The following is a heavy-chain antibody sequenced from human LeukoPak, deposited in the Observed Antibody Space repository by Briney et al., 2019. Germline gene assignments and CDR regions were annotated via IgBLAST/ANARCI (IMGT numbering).Heavy chain of an antibody. CDR1: GGSISSDY. J-gene: IGHJ4*02. D-gene: IGHD1-26*01. V-gene: IGHV4-4*07. Sequence: PSETLSLTCSVSGGSISSDYWSWIRQPAGKGLEWIGRIYASGSTNYNPSLKSRVTISVDTSKNQFSLKLSSVTAADTAVYYCARVDGSYRSWYFDYWGQGTLVTVSS. CDR3: ARVDGSYRSWYFDY. CDR2: IYASGST.